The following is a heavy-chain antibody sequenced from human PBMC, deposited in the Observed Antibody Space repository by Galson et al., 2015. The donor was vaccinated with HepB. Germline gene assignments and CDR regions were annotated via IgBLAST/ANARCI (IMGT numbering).Heavy chain of an antibody. CDR3: AKDSPSTGWPDY. CDR1: GFTFSSYA. D-gene: IGHD2-8*02. Sequence: SLRLSCAASGFTFSSYAMSWVRQAPGKGLEWVSAITGRGATTYYADSVKGRFTISRDNSKNTLYLQMNSLRVEDTAIYYCAKDSPSTGWPDYWGQGTLVTVSS. CDR2: ITGRGATT. J-gene: IGHJ4*02. V-gene: IGHV3-23*01.